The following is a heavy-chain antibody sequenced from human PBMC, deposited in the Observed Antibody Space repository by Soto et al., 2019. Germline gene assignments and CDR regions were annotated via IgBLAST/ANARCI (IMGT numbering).Heavy chain of an antibody. CDR1: GNSVSINSAA. V-gene: IGHV6-1*01. D-gene: IGHD1-7*01. CDR2: TYYRSRWYN. J-gene: IGHJ6*03. CDR3: AGTTSHQWYYMDV. Sequence: SQTLSLTCAISGNSVSINSAAWNWIRLSPSRGLEWLARTYYRSRWYNDYAVSVRSRITVNPDTSKSQFSLQLTSVTPEGTAVYYCAGTTSHQWYYMDVWGKGTTVTVSS.